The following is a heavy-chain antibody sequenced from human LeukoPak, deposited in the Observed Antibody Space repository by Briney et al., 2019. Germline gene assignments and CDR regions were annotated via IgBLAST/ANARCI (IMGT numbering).Heavy chain of an antibody. CDR2: ISYDGSTK. V-gene: IGHV3-30*01. D-gene: IGHD3-10*01. CDR1: GFTFSTYA. Sequence: GGSLRLSCAASGFTFSTYAMHWVRQAPGEGLEWVAVISYDGSTKYYGDSVKGRFTISRDNSKDTLYLQMNSLRAEDTAVYYCARGGYSTVRGVIPFDYWGQGTLVTVSS. J-gene: IGHJ4*02. CDR3: ARGGYSTVRGVIPFDY.